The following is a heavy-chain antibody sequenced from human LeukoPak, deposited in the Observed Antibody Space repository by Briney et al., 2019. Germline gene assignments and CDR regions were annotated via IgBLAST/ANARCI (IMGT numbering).Heavy chain of an antibody. CDR3: AREFSSKLEWLAYVTGDDAFDV. D-gene: IGHD3-3*01. CDR2: VNPKTGGT. J-gene: IGHJ3*01. V-gene: IGHV1-2*02. Sequence: ASVKDSFKAFGYSFTGYHLHWVRPAPRQGLAWMGWVNPKTGGTNYARKLQGRVTMTRDTSINTVNMELSRLTSDDTAVYYCAREFSSKLEWLAYVTGDDAFDVWGQGTMITVS. CDR1: GYSFTGYH.